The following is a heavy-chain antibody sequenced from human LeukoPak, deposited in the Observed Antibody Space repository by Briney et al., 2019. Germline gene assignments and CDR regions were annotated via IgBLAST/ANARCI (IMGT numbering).Heavy chain of an antibody. CDR1: GFTFSSYG. J-gene: IGHJ3*02. V-gene: IGHV3-30*03. CDR2: ISYDGSNK. Sequence: GRSLRLSCAASGFTFSSYGMHWVRQAPGKGLEWVAVISYDGSNKYYADSVKGRFTISRDNSKNTLYLQMNSLRAEDTAVYYCARDEAIVVVIPFDIWGQGTMVTVSS. CDR3: ARDEAIVVVIPFDI. D-gene: IGHD3-22*01.